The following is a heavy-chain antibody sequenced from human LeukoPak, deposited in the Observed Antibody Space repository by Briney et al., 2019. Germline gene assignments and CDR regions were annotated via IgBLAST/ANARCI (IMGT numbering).Heavy chain of an antibody. CDR2: IYYSGST. D-gene: IGHD4-11*01. Sequence: PSETLSLTCTVSGGSISSYYWSWIRQPPGKGLEWIGYIYYSGSTNYNPSLKSRVTISVDTSKNQFSLKLSSVTAADTAVYYCARGPMTTPSSWGQGTLVTVSS. V-gene: IGHV4-59*01. CDR1: GGSISSYY. J-gene: IGHJ5*02. CDR3: ARGPMTTPSS.